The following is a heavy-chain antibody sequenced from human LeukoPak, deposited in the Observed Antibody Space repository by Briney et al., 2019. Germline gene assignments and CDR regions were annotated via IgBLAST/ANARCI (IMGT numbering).Heavy chain of an antibody. CDR3: ASIAVAAMNDAFDI. CDR1: GFTFSSYV. Sequence: GGSLRLSCAASGFTFSSYVMHWVRQAPGKGLEWAAIISYDGSNEYYADSVKGRFTIARDNSKNTLYLQMNSLRAADTAVYYCASIAVAAMNDAFDIWGQGTMVTVSS. J-gene: IGHJ3*02. D-gene: IGHD6-19*01. CDR2: ISYDGSNE. V-gene: IGHV3-30*04.